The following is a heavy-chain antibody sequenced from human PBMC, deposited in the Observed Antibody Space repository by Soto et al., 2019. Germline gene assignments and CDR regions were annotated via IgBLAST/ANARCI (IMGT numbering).Heavy chain of an antibody. CDR3: ARGGRTYFYGSGSYRPHCYFDY. CDR1: GFTFSSYS. V-gene: IGHV3-21*01. J-gene: IGHJ4*02. Sequence: EVQLVESGGGLVKPGGSLRLSCAASGFTFSSYSMNWVRQAPGKGLEWVSSISSSSSYIYYADSVKGRFTISRDNAKNSLYLQMNSLRAEDTAVYYCARGGRTYFYGSGSYRPHCYFDYWGQGTLVTVSS. D-gene: IGHD3-10*01. CDR2: ISSSSSYI.